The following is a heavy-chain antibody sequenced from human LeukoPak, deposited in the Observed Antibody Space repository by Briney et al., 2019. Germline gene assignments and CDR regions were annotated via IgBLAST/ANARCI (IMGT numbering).Heavy chain of an antibody. V-gene: IGHV3-48*03. CDR2: ISSSGSSI. J-gene: IGHJ3*02. Sequence: PGGSLRLSCAASGFTFSSYEMNWVRQAPGKGLEWVSYISSSGSSIYYADSVKGRFTISRDNAKNSLYLQMNSLRAEDTAVYYCARARYCSGGSCRSRGAFDIWGQGTMVTVSS. CDR3: ARARYCSGGSCRSRGAFDI. D-gene: IGHD2-15*01. CDR1: GFTFSSYE.